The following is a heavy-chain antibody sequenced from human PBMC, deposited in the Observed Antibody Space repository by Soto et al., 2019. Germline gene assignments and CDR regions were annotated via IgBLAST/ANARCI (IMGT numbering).Heavy chain of an antibody. CDR3: AKDSGRGSADYYFDY. CDR2: ISSDGNNK. V-gene: IGHV3-30*18. D-gene: IGHD3-10*01. CDR1: GLTFSSYG. Sequence: GGSLRLSCAASGLTFSSYGMHWVRQAPGKGLEWVAVISSDGNNKYYANSLKGRFTNSRDNSKNTLYLQMDSLRAEDAAVYYCAKDSGRGSADYYFDYWGQGTLVTVSS. J-gene: IGHJ4*02.